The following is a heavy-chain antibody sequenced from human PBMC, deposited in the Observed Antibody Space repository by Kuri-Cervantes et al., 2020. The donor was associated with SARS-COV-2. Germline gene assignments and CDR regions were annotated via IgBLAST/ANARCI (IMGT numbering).Heavy chain of an antibody. V-gene: IGHV3-21*01. Sequence: GESLKISCGASGFTFKTYTMNWVRQAPGKALQWISSISGSGSYIYYADSLRGRFTISRDDAKNTLYLQMNSLRAEDTAVYYCAKAFDSSGYYQFYNAFDIWGQGTMVTVSS. CDR2: ISGSGSYI. CDR3: AKAFDSSGYYQFYNAFDI. J-gene: IGHJ3*02. CDR1: GFTFKTYT. D-gene: IGHD3-22*01.